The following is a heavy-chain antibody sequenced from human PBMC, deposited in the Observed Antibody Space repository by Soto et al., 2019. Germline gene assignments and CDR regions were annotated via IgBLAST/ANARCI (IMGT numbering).Heavy chain of an antibody. Sequence: QVQLVESGGGVVQPGRSLRLSCAASGFTFSSYAMHWVRQAPGKGLEWVAVISYDGSNKYYADSVKGRFTISRDNSKNTLYLQMNSLRAEDTAVYYCARVPYGSGSYGAHYWGQGTLVTVSS. V-gene: IGHV3-30-3*01. CDR1: GFTFSSYA. D-gene: IGHD3-10*01. CDR2: ISYDGSNK. J-gene: IGHJ4*02. CDR3: ARVPYGSGSYGAHY.